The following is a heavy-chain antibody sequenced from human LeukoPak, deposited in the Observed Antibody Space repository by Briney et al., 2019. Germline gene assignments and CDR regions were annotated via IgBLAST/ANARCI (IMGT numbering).Heavy chain of an antibody. Sequence: GGSLRLSCAASGFSFSNYAMDWVRQAPGKGLEWVAIISKDGSMKYYSDSVKGRFTVSRDNSIHTLYLEMNSLKTEDTAVYYCAGESLDFWGQGTMVTVSS. V-gene: IGHV3-30*04. CDR3: AGESLDF. CDR2: ISKDGSMK. CDR1: GFSFSNYA. J-gene: IGHJ3*01.